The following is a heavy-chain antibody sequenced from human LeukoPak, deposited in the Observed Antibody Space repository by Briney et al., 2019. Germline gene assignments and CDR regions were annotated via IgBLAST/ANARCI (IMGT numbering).Heavy chain of an antibody. CDR1: GFTFSDYS. CDR3: ARFETVAAKPLEY. Sequence: GGSLRLSCAASGFTFSDYSMNWVRQAPGKGLDWVSSISSTSTYILYADSVKGRFTISRDNARNSLYLQMNSLRVEDTAVYYCARFETVAAKPLEYWGQGTLVTVSS. D-gene: IGHD6-19*01. J-gene: IGHJ4*02. CDR2: ISSTSTYI. V-gene: IGHV3-21*01.